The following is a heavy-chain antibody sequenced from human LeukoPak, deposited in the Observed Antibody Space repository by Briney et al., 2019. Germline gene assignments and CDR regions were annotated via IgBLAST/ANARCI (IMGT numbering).Heavy chain of an antibody. CDR2: FDPEDGET. CDR3: ATAQYYYDSSGYYRTDY. J-gene: IGHJ4*02. Sequence: ASVKVSCKVSGYTLTELSMHWVRQAPGKGLEWKGGFDPEDGETIYAQTFQGRVTMTEDTSTDTAYMELSSLRSEDTAVYYCATAQYYYDSSGYYRTDYWGQGTLVTVSS. V-gene: IGHV1-24*01. D-gene: IGHD3-22*01. CDR1: GYTLTELS.